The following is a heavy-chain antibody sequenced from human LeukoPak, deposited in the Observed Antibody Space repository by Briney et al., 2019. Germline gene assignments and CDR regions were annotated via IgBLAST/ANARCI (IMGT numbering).Heavy chain of an antibody. V-gene: IGHV5-10-1*01. D-gene: IGHD3-10*01. CDR1: GYRFATYW. Sequence: GESLRISCKCSGYRFATYWISWVRQMPGKGLEWMGKIDPSDSYVKYSPSFQGHVNISLDKSIRTAYLQWGGLKASDTAMYYCARQAGSYRDFDFWGQGTLVTVSS. CDR3: ARQAGSYRDFDF. J-gene: IGHJ4*02. CDR2: IDPSDSYV.